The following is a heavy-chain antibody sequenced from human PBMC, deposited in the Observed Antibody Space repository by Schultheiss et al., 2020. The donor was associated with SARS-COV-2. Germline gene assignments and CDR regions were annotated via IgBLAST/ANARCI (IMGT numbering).Heavy chain of an antibody. Sequence: GGSLRLSCAASGFTFSSYAMSWVRQAPGKGLEWVSAISGSGSSTYYADSVKGRFTISRDNSKNTLYLQMSSLRDEDTAVYYCARATLPMKYYYDSSATVGAFDIWGQGTMVTVSS. D-gene: IGHD3-22*01. J-gene: IGHJ3*02. V-gene: IGHV3-23*01. CDR1: GFTFSSYA. CDR2: ISGSGSST. CDR3: ARATLPMKYYYDSSATVGAFDI.